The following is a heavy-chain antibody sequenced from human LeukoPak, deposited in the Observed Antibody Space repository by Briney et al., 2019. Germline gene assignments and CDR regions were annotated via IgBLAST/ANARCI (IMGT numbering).Heavy chain of an antibody. CDR2: IIPIFGTA. D-gene: IGHD3-22*01. J-gene: IGHJ4*02. V-gene: IGHV1-69*05. Sequence: SVKVSCKAFGGTFSSYAISWVRQAPGQGLEWMGGIIPIFGTANYAQKFQGRVTITTDESTSTAYMELSSLRSEDTAVYYCARDPYYYDSSGYYDYWGQGTLVTVSS. CDR1: GGTFSSYA. CDR3: ARDPYYYDSSGYYDY.